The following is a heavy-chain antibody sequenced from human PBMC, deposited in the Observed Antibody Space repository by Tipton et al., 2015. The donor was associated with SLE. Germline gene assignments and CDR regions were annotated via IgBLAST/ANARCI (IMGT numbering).Heavy chain of an antibody. J-gene: IGHJ4*02. CDR1: GASVSSHY. V-gene: IGHV4-59*02. D-gene: IGHD2-2*01. Sequence: TLSLTCTVSGASVSSHYWNWIRQTPGKGLEWIGYIHYNRDTNYHPSLKSRVTISVDTSKNQFSLKLRSVTAADTAVYFCARYYCTTTRCYYFDYWGRGTLVTVSS. CDR2: IHYNRDT. CDR3: ARYYCTTTRCYYFDY.